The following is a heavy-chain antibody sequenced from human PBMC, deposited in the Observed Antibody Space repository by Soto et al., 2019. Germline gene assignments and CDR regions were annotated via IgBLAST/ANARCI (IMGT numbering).Heavy chain of an antibody. D-gene: IGHD3-10*01. V-gene: IGHV4-59*01. CDR2: ISYGGNT. J-gene: IGHJ4*02. CDR3: ARAPMVLSRSYFDS. CDR1: GGSISNFY. Sequence: ETLSLTCTVSGGSISNFYWTWIRQPPGKGLEWIGYISYGGNTNYNPSLKSRVSISVDTSKKQLSLNLTSVTAADTAVYYCARAPMVLSRSYFDSWGQGTPVT.